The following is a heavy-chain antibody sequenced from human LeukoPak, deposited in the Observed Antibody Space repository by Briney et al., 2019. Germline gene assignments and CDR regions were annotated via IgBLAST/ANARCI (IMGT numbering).Heavy chain of an antibody. CDR1: GFTLSTSG. V-gene: IGHV3-30*18. CDR2: ISYGGSNK. D-gene: IGHD2-21*02. CDR3: AKAVTATTIDY. Sequence: PGGSLRLSCAASGFTLSTSGIHWVRQAPGKGLEWVALISYGGSNKYYADSVKGRFTISRDNSKNTLYLQMNSLRAEDTAVYYCAKAVTATTIDYWGQGTLVTVSS. J-gene: IGHJ4*02.